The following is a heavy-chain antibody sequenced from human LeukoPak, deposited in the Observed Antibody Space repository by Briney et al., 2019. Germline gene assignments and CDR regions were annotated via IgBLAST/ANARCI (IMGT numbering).Heavy chain of an antibody. CDR2: INPTSGGT. Sequence: GASVQVSCKASGYTFTGYYMHWVRPAPGQGLEWMGRINPTSGGTNYAQMFQGRVTMTRDTSISTAYMELSRLRSDDTAVYYCAIMWELRPRQPFDIWGQGTMVTVSS. CDR3: AIMWELRPRQPFDI. D-gene: IGHD1-26*01. J-gene: IGHJ3*02. CDR1: GYTFTGYY. V-gene: IGHV1-2*06.